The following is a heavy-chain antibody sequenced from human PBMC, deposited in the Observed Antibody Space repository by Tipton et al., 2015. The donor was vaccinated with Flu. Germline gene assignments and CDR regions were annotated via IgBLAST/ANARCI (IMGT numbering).Heavy chain of an antibody. CDR2: MYASGST. D-gene: IGHD3-10*01. CDR3: ARGSGSGTEMIFDF. J-gene: IGHJ4*02. V-gene: IGHV4-4*07. CDR1: GDSMNSFY. Sequence: LSLTCTVSGDSMNSFYWSWIRQPAGKGLEWIGRMYASGSTKYNPSLKSRVTMSVDTSKNQLSLKLTSVTAADTAVYYCARGSGSGTEMIFDFWGQGTLVTVSS.